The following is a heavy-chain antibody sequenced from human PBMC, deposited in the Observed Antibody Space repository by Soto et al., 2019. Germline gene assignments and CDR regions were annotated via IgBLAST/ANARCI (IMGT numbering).Heavy chain of an antibody. V-gene: IGHV4-30-2*01. CDR2: IYHSGST. CDR1: GGSISSGGYS. J-gene: IGHJ2*01. CDR3: ARVGSSGWLYFDL. Sequence: QLQLQESGSGLVKPSQTLSLTCAVSGGSISSGGYSWSWIRQPPGKGLEWIGYIYHSGSTYYNPSLTSRVTISVDRSKNQFSLKLSSVTAADTAVYYCARVGSSGWLYFDLWGRGTLVTVSS. D-gene: IGHD6-13*01.